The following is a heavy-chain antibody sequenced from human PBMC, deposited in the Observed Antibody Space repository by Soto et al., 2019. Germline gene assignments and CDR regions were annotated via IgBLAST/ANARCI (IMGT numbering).Heavy chain of an antibody. CDR1: GGTFSSYA. Sequence: QVQLVQSGAEMKKPGSSVKVSCKASGGTFSSYAISWVRQAPGQGLEWMGGIIPIFGTANYAQKFQGRVTITADESTSTAYMELSSLRSEDTAVYYCARSANSGSYYSRYYGMDVWGQGTTVTVSS. CDR2: IIPIFGTA. CDR3: ARSANSGSYYSRYYGMDV. J-gene: IGHJ6*02. D-gene: IGHD1-26*01. V-gene: IGHV1-69*01.